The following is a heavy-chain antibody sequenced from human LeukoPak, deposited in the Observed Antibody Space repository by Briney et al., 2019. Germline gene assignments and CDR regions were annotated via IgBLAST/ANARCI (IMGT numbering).Heavy chain of an antibody. D-gene: IGHD6-13*01. Sequence: SETLSLTCAVYGGSFSGYCWSWIRQPPGKGLEWIGEINHSGSTNYNPSLKSRVTISVDTSKNQFSLKLSSVTAADTAVYYCARGVRTIAAAGTDYWGQGTLVTVSS. CDR3: ARGVRTIAAAGTDY. CDR2: INHSGST. V-gene: IGHV4-34*01. J-gene: IGHJ4*02. CDR1: GGSFSGYC.